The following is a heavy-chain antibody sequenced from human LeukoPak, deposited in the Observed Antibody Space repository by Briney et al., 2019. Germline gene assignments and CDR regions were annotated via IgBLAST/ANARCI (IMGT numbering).Heavy chain of an antibody. CDR3: AKDLHGGYSSDY. V-gene: IGHV3-30*02. Sequence: GGSMRLSCAASGFTFNNFGMHWVRQAPGKGLEWVSFIGYEGVHKYYADSVKGRFTISKDNSKATLYLQMNSLRPEDTAVYYCAKDLHGGYSSDYWGQGTLVTVFS. J-gene: IGHJ4*02. CDR2: IGYEGVHK. D-gene: IGHD4-23*01. CDR1: GFTFNNFG.